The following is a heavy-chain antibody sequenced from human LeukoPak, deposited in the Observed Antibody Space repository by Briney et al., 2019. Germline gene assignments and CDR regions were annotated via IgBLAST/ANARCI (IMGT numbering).Heavy chain of an antibody. CDR2: ISSSSSYI. CDR1: GFTFSSYS. CDR3: ARDHGNNFDY. J-gene: IGHJ4*02. Sequence: GGSLRLSCAASGFTFSSYSMNWVRQAPGKGLEWVSSISSSSSYIYYADSVKGRFTISRDNAKKSLYLQMNSLRAEDTAVYYCARDHGNNFDYWGQGTLVTVSS. V-gene: IGHV3-21*01.